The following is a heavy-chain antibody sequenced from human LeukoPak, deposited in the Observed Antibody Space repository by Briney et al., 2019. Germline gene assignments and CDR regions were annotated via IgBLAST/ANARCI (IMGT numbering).Heavy chain of an antibody. J-gene: IGHJ6*03. CDR2: ISTSSIYI. V-gene: IGHV3-21*01. CDR1: GFTFSSYS. D-gene: IGHD6-13*01. Sequence: GGSLRLSCAVSGFTFSSYSMNWVRQAPGKGLEWVSFISTSSIYIYYADSVKGRFTISRDNAKNSLCLQMNSLRAEDTAVYYCATTRIADYYMDVWGKGTTVTISS. CDR3: ATTRIADYYMDV.